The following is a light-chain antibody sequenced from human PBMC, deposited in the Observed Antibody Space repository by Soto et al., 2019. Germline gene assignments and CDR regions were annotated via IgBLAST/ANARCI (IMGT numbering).Light chain of an antibody. CDR2: GNS. J-gene: IGLJ2*01. CDR1: SSNIGAGYD. CDR3: QSYDRSLSGYVV. V-gene: IGLV1-40*01. Sequence: QSVLTQPPSVSGAPGQRVTISCTGSSSNIGAGYDVHWYQQLPGTAPKLLIYGNSNRPSGVPDRFSGSKSGTSASLAITGLQAEDEADYYCQSYDRSLSGYVVFGGGPKLTVL.